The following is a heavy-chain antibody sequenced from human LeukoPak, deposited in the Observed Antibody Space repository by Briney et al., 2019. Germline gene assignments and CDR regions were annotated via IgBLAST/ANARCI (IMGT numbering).Heavy chain of an antibody. V-gene: IGHV1-3*01. CDR1: GYTFTSYA. CDR3: ARGPLTNYYDSSGYFDY. J-gene: IGHJ4*02. D-gene: IGHD3-22*01. CDR2: INAGNGNT. Sequence: ASVKVSCKASGYTFTSYAMHWVRQAPGQRLEWMGWINAGNGNTKYSQKFQGRVTITRDTSASTAYMELSSLRSEDTAVYYCARGPLTNYYDSSGYFDYWGQGTLVTVSS.